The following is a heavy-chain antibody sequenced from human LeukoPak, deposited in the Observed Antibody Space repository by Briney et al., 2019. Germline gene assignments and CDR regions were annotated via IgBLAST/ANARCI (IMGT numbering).Heavy chain of an antibody. D-gene: IGHD2-2*02. CDR2: IYHSGST. V-gene: IGHV4-30-2*01. CDR1: GGSISSGGYS. J-gene: IGHJ5*02. CDR3: ARGSERYCSSTSCYNGDWFDP. Sequence: SETLSLTCAVSGGSISSGGYSWSWIRQPPGKGLEWIGYIYHSGSTYYNPSLKSRVTISVDRSKNQFSLKLSSVTAADTAVYYCARGSERYCSSTSCYNGDWFDPWGQGTLVTVSS.